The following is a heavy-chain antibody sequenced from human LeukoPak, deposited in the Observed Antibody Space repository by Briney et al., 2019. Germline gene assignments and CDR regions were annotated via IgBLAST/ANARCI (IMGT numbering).Heavy chain of an antibody. J-gene: IGHJ4*02. D-gene: IGHD1-26*01. V-gene: IGHV1-18*04. Sequence: ASVKVSCKASGYTFTGYYMHWVRQAPGQGLEWMGWISAYNGNTNYAQKLQGRVTMTTDTSTSTAYMELRSLRSDDTAVYYCARGAMFLTPIVGAPYFDYWGQGTLVTVSS. CDR2: ISAYNGNT. CDR3: ARGAMFLTPIVGAPYFDY. CDR1: GYTFTGYY.